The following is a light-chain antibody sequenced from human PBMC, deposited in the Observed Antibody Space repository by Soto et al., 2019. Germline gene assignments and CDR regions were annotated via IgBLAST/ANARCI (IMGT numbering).Light chain of an antibody. V-gene: IGKV3-20*01. CDR1: QSVSSRD. J-gene: IGKJ2*01. Sequence: EIVMTQSPATPSVSSGGRGTPSFTARQSVSSRDLAWYQQKPGQAPPLLIYATSSRAAGIPDTFSGSGSGTDFTLTISSLEPEDFAVYYCQQYDNSPGYTFGQGTKVDI. CDR2: ATS. CDR3: QQYDNSPGYT.